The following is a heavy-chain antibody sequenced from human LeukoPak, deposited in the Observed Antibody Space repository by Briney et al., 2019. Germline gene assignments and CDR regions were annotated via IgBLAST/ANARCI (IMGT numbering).Heavy chain of an antibody. CDR2: IYSSGST. Sequence: SETLSLTCAVSGGSIRGYYWIWIRQPAGKGLAWIGRIYSSGSTNYNPSLKSRVTMSEDTSKNQFSLQLTSVTAADTAVYYCARRRHGPLFDIWGQGTMVTVSS. J-gene: IGHJ3*02. CDR3: ARRRHGPLFDI. CDR1: GGSIRGYY. D-gene: IGHD4-17*01. V-gene: IGHV4-4*07.